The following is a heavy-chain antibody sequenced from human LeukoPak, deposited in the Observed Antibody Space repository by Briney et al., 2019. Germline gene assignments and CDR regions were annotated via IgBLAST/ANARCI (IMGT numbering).Heavy chain of an antibody. CDR1: GGSFSGYY. Sequence: SETLSLTCTVYGGSFSGYYWSWVRQPPGKGLQWIGEINHSGTTNYNPSLKSRVTLSVDTSKNQFSLKLSAVAAADTAVYFCARGDRNDLEDLYYMDVWGKGTTVTVSS. V-gene: IGHV4-34*01. CDR2: INHSGTT. CDR3: ARGDRNDLEDLYYMDV. D-gene: IGHD3-16*01. J-gene: IGHJ6*03.